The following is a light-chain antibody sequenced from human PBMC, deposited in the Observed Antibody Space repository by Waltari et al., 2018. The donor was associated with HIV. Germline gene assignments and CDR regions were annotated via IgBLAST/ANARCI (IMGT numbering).Light chain of an antibody. J-gene: IGLJ3*02. CDR1: SSDVGGYTF. CDR3: ESYTSTSVWV. CDR2: DVT. V-gene: IGLV2-14*03. Sequence: QSALTQPASVSGSPGQSITISCTGSSSDVGGYTFVSWYQQHPGKAPRVLIYDVTTRPSGVSDRFSGSRAGDTASLTISGLQPEDEADYYCESYTSTSVWVCGGGTRLTVL.